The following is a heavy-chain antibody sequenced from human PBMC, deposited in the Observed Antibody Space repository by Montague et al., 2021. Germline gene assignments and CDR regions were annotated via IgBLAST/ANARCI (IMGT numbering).Heavy chain of an antibody. CDR2: MFYGGAT. V-gene: IGHV4-59*08. J-gene: IGHJ5*02. Sequence: SETLSLTCTVSGGSIFHDHWSWVRQPPGKGLEWLGSMFYGGATSNNPSLKSRVTMSIDTSTNQFSLKLSFVTAADTAVYYCAKQDYIVSGTSYKGFDPWGQGILVTVSS. CDR1: GGSIFHDH. CDR3: AKQDYIVSGTSYKGFDP. D-gene: IGHD3-10*01.